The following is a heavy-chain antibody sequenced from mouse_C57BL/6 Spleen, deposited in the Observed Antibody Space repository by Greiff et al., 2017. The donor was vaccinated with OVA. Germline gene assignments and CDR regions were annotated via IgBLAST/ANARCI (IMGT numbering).Heavy chain of an antibody. Sequence: VQLVESGAELAKPGASVKLSCKASGYTFTSYWMHWVKQRPGQGLEWIGYINPSSGYTKYNQKFKDKATLTADKSSSTAYMQLSSLTYEDSAVYYCARDRGSSHWYFDVWGTGTTVTVSS. CDR1: GYTFTSYW. CDR3: ARDRGSSHWYFDV. V-gene: IGHV1-7*01. D-gene: IGHD1-1*01. CDR2: INPSSGYT. J-gene: IGHJ1*03.